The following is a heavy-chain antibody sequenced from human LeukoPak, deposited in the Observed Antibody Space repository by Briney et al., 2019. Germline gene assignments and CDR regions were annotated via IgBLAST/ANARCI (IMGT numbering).Heavy chain of an antibody. J-gene: IGHJ4*02. Sequence: GGSLRLSCAASGFTFSSYAMHWVHQAPGKGLEWVAVISYDGSNKYYADSVKGRFTISRDNSKNTLYLQMNSLRAEDPAVYYCARDVYSSSSGGDYWGQGTLVTVSS. CDR3: ARDVYSSSSGGDY. D-gene: IGHD6-6*01. CDR2: ISYDGSNK. V-gene: IGHV3-30-3*01. CDR1: GFTFSSYA.